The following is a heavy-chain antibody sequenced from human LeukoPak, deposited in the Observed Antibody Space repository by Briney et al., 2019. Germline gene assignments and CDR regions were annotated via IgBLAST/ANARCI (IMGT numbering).Heavy chain of an antibody. J-gene: IGHJ6*02. CDR3: AGGVRPASSGYYFNYYYYGMDV. D-gene: IGHD3-22*01. CDR1: GFTVSSNY. V-gene: IGHV3-66*01. Sequence: PGGSLRLSCAASGFTVSSNYMSWVRQAPGKGLEWVSVIYSGGSTYYADSVKGRFTISRDNSKNTLYLQMNSLRAEDTAVYYCAGGVRPASSGYYFNYYYYGMDVWGQGTTVTVSS. CDR2: IYSGGST.